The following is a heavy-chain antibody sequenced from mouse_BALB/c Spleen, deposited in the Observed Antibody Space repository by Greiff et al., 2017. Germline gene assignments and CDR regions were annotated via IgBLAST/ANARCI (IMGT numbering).Heavy chain of an antibody. CDR3: GREGNYGNYVAWFAY. D-gene: IGHD2-1*01. V-gene: IGHV1-37*01. CDR1: GYSFTGYF. CDR2: INPYNGDT. Sequence: VHVKQSGPELVKPGASVKISCKASGYSFTGYFMNWVKQSHGKSLEWIGRINPYNGDTFYNQKFKGKATLTVDKSSSTAHMELLSLTSEDSAVYYCGREGNYGNYVAWFAYWGQGTLVTVSA. J-gene: IGHJ3*01.